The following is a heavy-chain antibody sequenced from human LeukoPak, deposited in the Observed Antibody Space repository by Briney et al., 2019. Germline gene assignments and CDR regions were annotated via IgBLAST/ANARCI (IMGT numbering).Heavy chain of an antibody. D-gene: IGHD4-11*01. CDR3: ARGDSNYIFDY. CDR2: IYYSGST. Sequence: PSETLSLTCAVYGGSFSSYYWGWIRQPPGKGLEWIGSIYYSGSTYYNPSLKSRVTISVDTSKDQFSLKLSSVTAADTAVYYCARGDSNYIFDYWGQGTLVTVSS. J-gene: IGHJ4*02. CDR1: GGSFSSYY. V-gene: IGHV4-39*07.